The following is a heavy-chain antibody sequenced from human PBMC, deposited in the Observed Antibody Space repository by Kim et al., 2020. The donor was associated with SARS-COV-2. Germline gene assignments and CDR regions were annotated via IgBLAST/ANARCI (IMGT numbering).Heavy chain of an antibody. D-gene: IGHD2-15*01. Sequence: GGTLRLSCAASGFTFCGYWMSWVRQAPGKGLEWVSNIKQDGSEEDYVDAVKGRFTISSDNDKNSLYLKMNSLRAEERAGYYCSRDGHGVAAWYGTLDDWG. J-gene: IGHJ4*01. CDR2: IKQDGSEE. CDR3: SRDGHGVAAWYGTLDD. V-gene: IGHV3-7*03. CDR1: GFTFCGYW.